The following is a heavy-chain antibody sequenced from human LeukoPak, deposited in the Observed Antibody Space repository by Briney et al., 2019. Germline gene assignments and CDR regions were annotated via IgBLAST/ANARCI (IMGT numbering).Heavy chain of an antibody. CDR1: GFTFDSYG. V-gene: IGHV3-23*01. J-gene: IGHJ3*02. CDR3: AKAVDLATISVDI. D-gene: IGHD5-24*01. CDR2: ISGSGVYT. Sequence: GGSLRLSCAASGFTFDSYGMNWVRQAPGKGLEWVSGISGSGVYTYYADSVKGRFTISRDNSKNTLYLVMNSLRVNDTAVYYCAKAVDLATISVDIWGQGTMVTVSS.